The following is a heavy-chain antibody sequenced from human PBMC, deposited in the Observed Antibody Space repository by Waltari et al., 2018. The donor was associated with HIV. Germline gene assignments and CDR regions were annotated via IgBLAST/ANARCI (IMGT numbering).Heavy chain of an antibody. CDR2: INNIGTT. CDR1: GGSFDEYY. D-gene: IGHD1-7*01. J-gene: IGHJ5*02. CDR3: ARTYKRITLFEIIRELSWFDP. Sequence: QVQLQQWGAGLLKPSETLSLTCAINGGSFDEYYWAWLRQTPEKGREWLGAINNIGTTTYNPSLKSRVTVSIDTSKNQFSLNLRSVTAADTAVYYCARTYKRITLFEIIRELSWFDPWGQGTLVTVSS. V-gene: IGHV4-34*01.